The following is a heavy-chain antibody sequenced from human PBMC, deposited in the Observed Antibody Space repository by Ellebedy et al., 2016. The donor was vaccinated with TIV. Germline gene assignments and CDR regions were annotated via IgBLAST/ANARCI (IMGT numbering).Heavy chain of an antibody. CDR3: ARSIVGATLLSYYGMDV. V-gene: IGHV3-53*01. CDR2: IYSGGST. CDR1: GFTVSSNY. D-gene: IGHD1-26*01. J-gene: IGHJ6*02. Sequence: GESLKISCAASGFTVSSNYMSWVRQAPGKGLEWVSVIYSGGSTYYADSVKGRFTISRDNSKNTLYLQMNSLRAEDTAVYYCARSIVGATLLSYYGMDVWGQGTTVTVSS.